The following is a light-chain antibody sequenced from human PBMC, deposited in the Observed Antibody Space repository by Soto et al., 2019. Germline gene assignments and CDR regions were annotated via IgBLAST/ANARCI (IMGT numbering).Light chain of an antibody. Sequence: QSVLTQSPSASASLGASVKLTCTLSSGHSSYAIAWHQQQPEKGPRYLMKLNSDGSHSKGDGIPDRFSGCSSGAERYLTISSLQSEDEADYYCQTWGTGMVFGGGTKLTVL. CDR3: QTWGTGMV. V-gene: IGLV4-69*01. CDR1: SGHSSYA. CDR2: LNSDGSH. J-gene: IGLJ2*01.